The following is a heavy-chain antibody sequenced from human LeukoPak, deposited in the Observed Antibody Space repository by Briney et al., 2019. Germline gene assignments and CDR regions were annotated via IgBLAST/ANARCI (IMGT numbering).Heavy chain of an antibody. V-gene: IGHV7-4-1*02. CDR1: GYTSTNYA. D-gene: IGHD6-19*01. Sequence: ASVKVSCKASGYTSTNYAMNWVRQAPGQGLEWMGWINTNTGNPTYAQGFTGRFVFSLDTSVSTAYLQINSLKAEDTAVYYCARGNRKIAVDIWGQGTLVTVSS. CDR3: ARGNRKIAVDI. CDR2: INTNTGNP. J-gene: IGHJ4*02.